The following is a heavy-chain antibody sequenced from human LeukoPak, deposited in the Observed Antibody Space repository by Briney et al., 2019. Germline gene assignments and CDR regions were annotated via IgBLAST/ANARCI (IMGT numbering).Heavy chain of an antibody. V-gene: IGHV4-61*02. CDR3: ASSRIQLWLED. Sequence: SETLSLTCTVSGGSISSGSYYWSWIRQPAGKGLKWIGRIYTSGSTNYNPSLKSRVTISVDTSKNQFSLKLSSVTAADTAVYYCASSRIQLWLEDWGQGTLVTVSS. CDR1: GGSISSGSYY. J-gene: IGHJ4*02. CDR2: IYTSGST. D-gene: IGHD5-18*01.